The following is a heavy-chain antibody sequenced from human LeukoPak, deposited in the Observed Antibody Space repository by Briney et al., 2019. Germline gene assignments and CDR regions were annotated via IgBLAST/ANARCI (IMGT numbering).Heavy chain of an antibody. Sequence: GSSVKVSCKASVGTFSSYAISWVRQAPGQGLEWMGGIIPIFGTANYAQKFQGRVTITSDESTSTAYMELSSLRSEDTAVYYCARDLDTAMVTFDYWGQGTLVTVSS. CDR1: VGTFSSYA. V-gene: IGHV1-69*01. CDR2: IIPIFGTA. J-gene: IGHJ4*02. D-gene: IGHD5-18*01. CDR3: ARDLDTAMVTFDY.